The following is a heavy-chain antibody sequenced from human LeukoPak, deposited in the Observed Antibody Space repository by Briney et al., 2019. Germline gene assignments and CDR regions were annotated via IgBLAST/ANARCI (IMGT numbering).Heavy chain of an antibody. CDR2: ISRTTSPI. CDR1: GFTFSSYS. V-gene: IGHV3-48*01. CDR3: ARDPDYGGGFDY. D-gene: IGHD4-17*01. Sequence: GGSLRLSCAASGFTFSSYSMNWVRQAPGKGPEWLSYISRTTSPIYYADSVKGRFTISRDNVKNSLYLQMNSLRAEDTAVYYCARDPDYGGGFDYWGQGTLVTVSS. J-gene: IGHJ4*02.